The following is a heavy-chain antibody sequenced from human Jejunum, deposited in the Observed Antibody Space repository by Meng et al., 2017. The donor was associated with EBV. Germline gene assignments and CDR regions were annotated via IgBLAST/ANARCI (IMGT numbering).Heavy chain of an antibody. CDR3: AGNGYYALEY. J-gene: IGHJ4*02. CDR1: GGSISDNDW. D-gene: IGHD3-22*01. CDR2: IYHGGGT. V-gene: IGHV4-4*02. Sequence: QVHLQGSGPRLETPSGTLSLTCVVSGGSISDNDWWSWVRQPPGKGLEWLGEIYHGGGTNYNPSLESRVTISVDKSKNQFSLKLNSVTVADTAVYYCAGNGYYALEYWGPGILVTASS.